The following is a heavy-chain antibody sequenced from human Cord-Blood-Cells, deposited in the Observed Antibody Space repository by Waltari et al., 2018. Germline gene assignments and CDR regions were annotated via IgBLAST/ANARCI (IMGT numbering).Heavy chain of an antibody. J-gene: IGHJ5*02. CDR2: IYTSGST. CDR1: GCSISSGSSY. D-gene: IGHD6-6*01. Sequence: QVQLQESGPGLVKPSQTLSLTCTVSGCSISSGSSYWSWIRQPAGKGLEWIGYIYTSGSTNYNPSLKSRVTISVDTSKNQFSLKLSSVTAADTAVYYCAIKRYSSSNWFDPWGQGTLVTVSS. CDR3: AIKRYSSSNWFDP. V-gene: IGHV4-61*09.